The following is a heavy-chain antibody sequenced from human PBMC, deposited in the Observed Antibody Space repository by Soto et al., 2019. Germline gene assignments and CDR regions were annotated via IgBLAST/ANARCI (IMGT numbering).Heavy chain of an antibody. CDR2: ISAYNGNT. CDR1: GYTFTSYG. Sequence: ASVKVSCKASGYTFTSYGISWVRQAPGQGLEWMGWISAYNGNTNYAQKLQGRVTMTTDTSTSTVYMELNSLRSEDTAVYYCARELYTGYGNAAFDIWGQGTMVTVSS. CDR3: ARELYTGYGNAAFDI. D-gene: IGHD5-12*01. J-gene: IGHJ3*02. V-gene: IGHV1-18*01.